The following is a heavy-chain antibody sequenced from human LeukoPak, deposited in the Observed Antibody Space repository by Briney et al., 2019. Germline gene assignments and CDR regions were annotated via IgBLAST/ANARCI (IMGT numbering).Heavy chain of an antibody. D-gene: IGHD5-12*01. CDR2: ISSNGGST. J-gene: IGHJ4*02. CDR3: ARRRGYSGVDY. Sequence: PGGSLRLSCAASGFTFSSYAMHWVRQAPGKGLEYVSAISSNGGSTYYANSVKGRFTISRDNAKNSLYLQMNSLRAEDTAVYYCARRRGYSGVDYWGQGTLVTVSS. CDR1: GFTFSSYA. V-gene: IGHV3-64*01.